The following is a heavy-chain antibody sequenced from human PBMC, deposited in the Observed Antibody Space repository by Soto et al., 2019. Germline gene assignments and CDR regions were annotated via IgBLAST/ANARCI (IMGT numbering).Heavy chain of an antibody. CDR1: GFTFRSFA. Sequence: QVQLVESGGGVVQPGKSLRLSCIVSGFTFRSFAIHWVRQAPGKGLEWVAVISYDGSKKYYADSVKGRFTISRDNSTNTLSLLMNSLRPEDTAVYYCARDPYYDILTSTAAYFDHWGQGTLVTVSS. CDR3: ARDPYYDILTSTAAYFDH. D-gene: IGHD3-9*01. V-gene: IGHV3-30-3*01. CDR2: ISYDGSKK. J-gene: IGHJ4*02.